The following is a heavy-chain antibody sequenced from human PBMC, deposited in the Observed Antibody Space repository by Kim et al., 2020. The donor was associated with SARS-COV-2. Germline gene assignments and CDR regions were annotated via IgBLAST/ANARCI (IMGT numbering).Heavy chain of an antibody. CDR1: GGSISSGGYY. J-gene: IGHJ4*02. V-gene: IGHV4-31*03. Sequence: SETLSLTCTVSGGSISSGGYYWSWIRQHPGKGLEWIGYIYYSGSTYYNPSLKSRVTISVDTSKNQFSLKLSSVTAADTAVYYCARDYYDFWSGYYYYFDYWGQGTLVTVSS. CDR3: ARDYYDFWSGYYYYFDY. CDR2: IYYSGST. D-gene: IGHD3-3*01.